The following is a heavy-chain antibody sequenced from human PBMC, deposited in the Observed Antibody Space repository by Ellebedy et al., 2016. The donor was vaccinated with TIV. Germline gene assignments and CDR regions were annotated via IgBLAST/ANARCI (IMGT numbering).Heavy chain of an antibody. CDR3: AKSPGVMATIIDY. D-gene: IGHD5-24*01. CDR1: GFTFSSYA. CDR2: TDGDGRDTK. Sequence: PGGSLRLSCSASGFTFSSYAMSWVRQAPGKALEWVSVTDGDGRDTKFYADSVKGRFTTFRDDSKNTFYLQMNSLRSEDTAIYFCAKSPGVMATIIDYWGQGTVVTVSS. V-gene: IGHV3-23*03. J-gene: IGHJ4*02.